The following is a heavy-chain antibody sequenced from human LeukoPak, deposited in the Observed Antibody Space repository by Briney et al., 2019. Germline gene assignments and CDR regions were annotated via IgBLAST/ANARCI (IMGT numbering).Heavy chain of an antibody. CDR1: GGAIRSNY. CDR2: IYQSGST. V-gene: IGHV4-59*01. CDR3: ASTSGYCSGGNCYSAFDY. J-gene: IGHJ4*02. Sequence: SETLSLTCTVSGGAIRSNYWSWVRQPPGKGLEWIAYIYQSGSTNYNPSLKSRVTISVDTSKNQFSLKLSSVTAADTAVYYCASTSGYCSGGNCYSAFDYWGQGTLVTVSS. D-gene: IGHD2-15*01.